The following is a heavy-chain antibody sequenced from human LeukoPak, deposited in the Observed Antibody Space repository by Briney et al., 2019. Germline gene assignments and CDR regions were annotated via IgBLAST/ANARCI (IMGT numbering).Heavy chain of an antibody. J-gene: IGHJ6*03. D-gene: IGHD1-14*01. V-gene: IGHV3-23*01. CDR1: GFTFSSYS. CDR3: AKDLHRKAYYMDV. CDR2: ISGSGGST. Sequence: GGPLRLSCAASGFTFSSYSMNWVRQAPGKGLEWVSAISGSGGSTYYADSVKGRFTISRDNSKNTLYLQMNSLRAEDTAVYYCAKDLHRKAYYMDVWGKGTTVTVSS.